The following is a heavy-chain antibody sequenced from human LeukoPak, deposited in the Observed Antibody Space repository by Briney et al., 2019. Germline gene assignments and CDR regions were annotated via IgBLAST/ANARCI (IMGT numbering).Heavy chain of an antibody. CDR1: GFTFSSYS. Sequence: PGGSLRLSCAASGFTFSSYSMSWVRQAPGKGLEWVSSITTSSTYISYADSVKGRFTISRDNAKNSLYLQMNSLRAEDTAVYYCARGKYSSGWFDYWGQGTLVTVSS. D-gene: IGHD6-19*01. CDR2: ITTSSTYI. CDR3: ARGKYSSGWFDY. V-gene: IGHV3-21*01. J-gene: IGHJ4*02.